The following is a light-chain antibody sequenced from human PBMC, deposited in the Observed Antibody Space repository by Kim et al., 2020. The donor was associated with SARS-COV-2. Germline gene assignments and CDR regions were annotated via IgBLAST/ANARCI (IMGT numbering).Light chain of an antibody. CDR3: QQYKSYPVT. CDR1: QSISSW. V-gene: IGKV1-5*03. J-gene: IGKJ2*01. CDR2: KAS. Sequence: DIQMTQSLSTLSASVGDRVTITCRASQSISSWLAWYQQKPGKAPNLLIYKASSLQSGVPSRFSASGSGTEFTLTISSLQPDDSATYYCQQYKSYPVTFGQGTSLEIK.